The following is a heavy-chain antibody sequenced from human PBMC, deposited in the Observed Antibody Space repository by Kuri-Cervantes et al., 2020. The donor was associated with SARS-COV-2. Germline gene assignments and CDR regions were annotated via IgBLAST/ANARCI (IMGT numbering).Heavy chain of an antibody. CDR2: INPNSGGT. V-gene: IGHV1-2*04. D-gene: IGHD3-22*01. J-gene: IGHJ3*02. Sequence: GGSLRLSCKASGYTFTGYYMHWVRQAPGQGLEWMGWINPNSGGTNYAQKLQGWVTMTRDTSISTVYMELSRLRSDDTAVYYCARSTHFRGLVVISKGGAFDIWGQGTMVTVSS. CDR3: ARSTHFRGLVVISKGGAFDI. CDR1: GYTFTGYY.